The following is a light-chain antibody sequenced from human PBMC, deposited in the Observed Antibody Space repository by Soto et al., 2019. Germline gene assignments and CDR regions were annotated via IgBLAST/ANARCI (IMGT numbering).Light chain of an antibody. CDR1: QSVGNS. CDR2: DAS. CDR3: QQHYNWPPLT. J-gene: IGKJ4*01. Sequence: EVVLTQCPATLSLSPGERATLSCRASQSVGNSLAWYQQRPGQAPRLLIYDASNRATGIPDRFSGSGSGTDFTLTISSLEPDDFAVYYCQQHYNWPPLTFGGGTKVEIK. V-gene: IGKV3-11*01.